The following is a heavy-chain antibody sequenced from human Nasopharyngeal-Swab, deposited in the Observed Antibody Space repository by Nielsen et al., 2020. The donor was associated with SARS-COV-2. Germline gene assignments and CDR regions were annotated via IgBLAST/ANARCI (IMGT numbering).Heavy chain of an antibody. CDR2: ISVDGRNS. V-gene: IGHV3-30*04. CDR1: GFVFSTYS. J-gene: IGHJ6*03. CDR3: ARARGYLTHYYMDV. Sequence: GESLKIACAASGFVFSTYSMHWVRLAPGKGLEWVALISVDGRNSNYADSVKGRFIISRDNSKKTVDLQMNSLRGEDTAVYYCARARGYLTHYYMDVWGSGTPVTVSS. D-gene: IGHD3-10*01.